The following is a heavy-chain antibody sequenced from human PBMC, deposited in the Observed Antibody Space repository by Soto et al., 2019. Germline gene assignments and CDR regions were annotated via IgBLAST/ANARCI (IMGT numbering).Heavy chain of an antibody. J-gene: IGHJ6*02. D-gene: IGHD2-2*01. CDR2: IYTSGST. Sequence: QVQLQESGPGLVKPSETLSLTCTVSGGSISSYYWSWIWQPAGKGLEWIGRIYTSGSTNYNPSLKSRVTMSVDTSKNQFSLKLSSVTAADTAVYYCARDAVDCSSTSCYQDYYYYGMDVWGQGTTVTVSS. CDR3: ARDAVDCSSTSCYQDYYYYGMDV. CDR1: GGSISSYY. V-gene: IGHV4-4*07.